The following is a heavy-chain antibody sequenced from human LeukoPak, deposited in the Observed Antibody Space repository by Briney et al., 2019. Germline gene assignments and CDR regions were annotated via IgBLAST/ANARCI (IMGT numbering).Heavy chain of an antibody. V-gene: IGHV4-61*08. CDR3: ARSQSQSGSYRYYFTY. CDR2: MYYSGNS. J-gene: IGHJ4*02. Sequence: KPAETLSLTCSVSGVSVGSAGYYWTWIRKPPGKGLEWIGYMYYSGNSNYNPFLKSRVTMSLDPSKNRFSLKLSSVTAADTAVYYCARSQSQSGSYRYYFTYWGQGTLVTVSS. CDR1: GVSVGSAGYY. D-gene: IGHD1-26*01.